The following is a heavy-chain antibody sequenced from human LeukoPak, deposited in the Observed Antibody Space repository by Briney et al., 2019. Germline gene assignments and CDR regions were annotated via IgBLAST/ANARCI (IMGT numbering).Heavy chain of an antibody. CDR3: ARDPMYYYDSSGYYCDY. Sequence: GGSLRLSCAASGFTFSSYAMHWVRQAPGKGLEWVAVISYDGSNKYYADSVKGRFTISRDNSKNTLYLQMNSLRAEDTAVYYCARDPMYYYDSSGYYCDYWGQGTLVTVSS. J-gene: IGHJ4*02. CDR1: GFTFSSYA. CDR2: ISYDGSNK. D-gene: IGHD3-22*01. V-gene: IGHV3-30-3*01.